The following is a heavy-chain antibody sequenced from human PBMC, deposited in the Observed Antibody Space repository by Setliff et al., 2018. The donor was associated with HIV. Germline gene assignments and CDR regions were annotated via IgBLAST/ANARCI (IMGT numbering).Heavy chain of an antibody. CDR3: ARGGITTIVRGVTYPYPLYYFDS. D-gene: IGHD3-10*01. CDR2: IYSSGST. Sequence: PSETLSLTCSVSGGSMSTYYWSWIRQPAGKGLEWIGRIYSSGSTIYNPSLRSRVTMSVDTSKSQLSLKLTSVTAADTAIYYCARGGITTIVRGVTYPYPLYYFDSWGQGTLVTVSS. V-gene: IGHV4-4*07. J-gene: IGHJ4*02. CDR1: GGSMSTYY.